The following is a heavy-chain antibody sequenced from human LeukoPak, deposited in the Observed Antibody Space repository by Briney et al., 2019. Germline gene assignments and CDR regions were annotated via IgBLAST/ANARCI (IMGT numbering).Heavy chain of an antibody. Sequence: SETLSLTCTVSGGSISSGGYYWSWIRQHPGKGLEWIGYIYYSGSTYYNPSLKSRVTISVDTSKNQFSLKLSSVTAADTAVYYCAREKNLLPTDWGQGTLVTVSS. V-gene: IGHV4-31*03. CDR2: IYYSGST. J-gene: IGHJ4*02. CDR1: GGSISSGGYY. CDR3: AREKNLLPTD.